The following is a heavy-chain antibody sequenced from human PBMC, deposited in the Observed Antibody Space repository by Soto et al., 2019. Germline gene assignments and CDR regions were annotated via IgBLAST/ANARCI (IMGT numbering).Heavy chain of an antibody. J-gene: IGHJ5*02. Sequence: ASVKVSCKASGYTFTSYGISWVRQAPGQGLEWMGWISAYNGNTNYAQKLQCRVTMTTDTSTSTAYMELRSLRSDDTAVYYCARDPYYYDSSGYYGNWFDPWGQGTLVTVSS. V-gene: IGHV1-18*01. CDR2: ISAYNGNT. CDR3: ARDPYYYDSSGYYGNWFDP. CDR1: GYTFTSYG. D-gene: IGHD3-22*01.